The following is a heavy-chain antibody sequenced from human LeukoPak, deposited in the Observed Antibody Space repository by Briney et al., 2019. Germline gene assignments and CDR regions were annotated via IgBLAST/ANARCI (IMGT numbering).Heavy chain of an antibody. CDR1: GGTFSSYA. V-gene: IGHV1-69*05. CDR2: IIPTFGTA. J-gene: IGHJ6*03. Sequence: ASVKVSCKASGGTFSSYAISWVRQAPGQGLEWMGGIIPTFGTANYAQKFQGRVTITTDESTSTAYMELSSLRSEDTAVYYCARGSIAARSYYYMDVWGKGTTVTVSS. CDR3: ARGSIAARSYYYMDV. D-gene: IGHD6-6*01.